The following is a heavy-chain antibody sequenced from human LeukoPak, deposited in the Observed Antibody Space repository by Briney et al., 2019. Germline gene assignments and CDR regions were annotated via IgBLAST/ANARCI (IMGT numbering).Heavy chain of an antibody. CDR2: INQDGSEK. V-gene: IGHV3-7*03. CDR3: AKVPYGSGNDY. J-gene: IGHJ4*02. D-gene: IGHD3-10*01. CDR1: GFTFSNYW. Sequence: GGSLRLSCAASGFTFSNYWMSWVRQAPGKGLEWSANINQDGSEKYYIDSVKGRFTISRDNAKNSLYLQINSLRAEDTAVYYCAKVPYGSGNDYWGQGTLVTVSS.